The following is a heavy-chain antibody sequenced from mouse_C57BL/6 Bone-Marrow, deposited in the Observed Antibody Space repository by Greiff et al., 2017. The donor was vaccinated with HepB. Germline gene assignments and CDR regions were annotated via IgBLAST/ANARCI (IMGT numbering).Heavy chain of an antibody. CDR2: SSNKANDYTT. J-gene: IGHJ1*03. Sequence: EVKVVESGGGLVQPGRSLRLSCATSGFTFSDFYMEWVRQAPGKGLEWVAASSNKANDYTTEYSASVKGRFIVSRNTSQSILYLQMNALRAEDTAIYYCARDRRGGYFDVWGTGTTVTVSS. V-gene: IGHV7-1*01. CDR1: GFTFSDFY. CDR3: ARDRRGGYFDV.